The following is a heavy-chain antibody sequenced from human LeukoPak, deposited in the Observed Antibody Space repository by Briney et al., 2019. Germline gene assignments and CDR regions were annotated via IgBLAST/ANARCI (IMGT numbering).Heavy chain of an antibody. J-gene: IGHJ4*02. D-gene: IGHD6-13*01. CDR2: INAKGINT. V-gene: IGHV3-23*01. CDR1: GFAFNFYA. Sequence: GGSLRLSCAASGFAFNFYAMSWVRQAPGKGLQWVSTINAKGINTYYADSVRGRFTISRENSKDTLYLQLNSLRAEDTAVYYCAKGRAQQLVLDFWGQGTLVTVSS. CDR3: AKGRAQQLVLDF.